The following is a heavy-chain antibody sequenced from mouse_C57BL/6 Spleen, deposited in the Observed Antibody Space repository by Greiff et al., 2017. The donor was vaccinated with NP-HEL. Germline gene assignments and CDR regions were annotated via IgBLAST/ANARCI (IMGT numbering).Heavy chain of an antibody. D-gene: IGHD2-4*01. CDR2: ISSGSSTI. CDR1: GFTFSDYG. V-gene: IGHV5-17*01. CDR3: AREDMITTRYFDV. Sequence: EVHLVESGGGLVKPGGSLKLSCAASGFTFSDYGMHWVRQAPEKGLEWVAYISSGSSTIYYAATVKGRFTISRDNAKNTLFLQMTSLRSEDTAMYYCAREDMITTRYFDVWGTGTTVTVSS. J-gene: IGHJ1*03.